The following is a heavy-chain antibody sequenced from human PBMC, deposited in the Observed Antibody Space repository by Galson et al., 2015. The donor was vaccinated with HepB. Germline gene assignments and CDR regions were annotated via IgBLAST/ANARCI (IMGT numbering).Heavy chain of an antibody. CDR1: GFTCNSYS. CDR3: ARDQKKRYYDPARVFDI. J-gene: IGHJ3*02. Sequence: SLRLACAASGFTCNSYSMNWVRQAPGKGLEWVSYITSSSSIIYYADSVKGRITISRDNAKNSLYLQMNSLRAEDTAVYYCARDQKKRYYDPARVFDIWGQGTMVTVSS. CDR2: ITSSSSII. V-gene: IGHV3-48*04. D-gene: IGHD3-22*01.